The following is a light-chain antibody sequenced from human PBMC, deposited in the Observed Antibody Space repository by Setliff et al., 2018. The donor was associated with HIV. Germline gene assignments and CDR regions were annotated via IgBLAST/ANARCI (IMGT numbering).Light chain of an antibody. CDR1: NSDVGSYNL. CDR3: CSYAGSSSFQ. CDR2: EDN. V-gene: IGLV2-23*02. Sequence: QSALTQPASVSGSPGQSTTITCTGTNSDVGSYNLVSWYQHHPGKAPKLIIYEDNKRPSGVSNRFSGSKSGNTASLTISGLQAEDEADYHCCSYAGSSSFQFGGGTTVTVL. J-gene: IGLJ2*01.